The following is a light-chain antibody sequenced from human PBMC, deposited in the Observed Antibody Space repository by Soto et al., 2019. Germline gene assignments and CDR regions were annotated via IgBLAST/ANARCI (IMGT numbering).Light chain of an antibody. Sequence: DIQMTQSPSTLSASVGDRVTITCRASQSISSWLAWYQQKPGKAPKLLIYKASSLESGVPSKFSGSGSGTEFTLTISSLQPDDFATYYCQQYNSDSQITFGQGTRLEIK. CDR1: QSISSW. CDR2: KAS. CDR3: QQYNSDSQIT. V-gene: IGKV1-5*03. J-gene: IGKJ5*01.